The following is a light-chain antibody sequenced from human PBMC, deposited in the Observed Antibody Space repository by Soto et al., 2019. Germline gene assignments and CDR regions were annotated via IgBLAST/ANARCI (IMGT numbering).Light chain of an antibody. V-gene: IGKV1-17*01. CDR3: HQYYSAPLT. Sequence: DIQMTQSPPHLSASVGDRVTITCRASQGITNALGWYQQKPGKAPKRLIYSASSLQSGVPSRFSGSGSGTEFILTISSLQAEDEAVYICHQYYSAPLTFGAGTKVEIK. CDR2: SAS. CDR1: QGITNA. J-gene: IGKJ4*01.